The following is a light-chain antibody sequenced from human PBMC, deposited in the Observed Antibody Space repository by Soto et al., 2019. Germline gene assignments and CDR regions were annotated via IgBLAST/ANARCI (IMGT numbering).Light chain of an antibody. V-gene: IGKV2-28*01. CDR1: ARLLHKNGYNY. CDR3: MQPTENSRT. J-gene: IGKJ1*01. Sequence: DIVMTQSPLSLPVTPGEPASISCMSSARLLHKNGYNYLDWYMQKPGQSPQLLIFFGSNRDSGVPERFSGSGSVTNFTLKISSVEAEDFGVYYCMQPTENSRTFGQGTKVEIK. CDR2: FGS.